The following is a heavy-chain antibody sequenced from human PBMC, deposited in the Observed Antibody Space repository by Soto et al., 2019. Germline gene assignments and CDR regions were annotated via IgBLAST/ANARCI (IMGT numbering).Heavy chain of an antibody. V-gene: IGHV4-31*11. D-gene: IGHD2-8*01. CDR1: GGSFSGYY. J-gene: IGHJ4*02. CDR2: IYYSGST. CDR3: ARVTKNGPYYFDY. Sequence: TLSLTCAGYGGSFSGYYWSWIRQHPGKGLEWIGYIYYSGSTYYNPSLKSRVTISVDTSKNQFSLKLSSVTAADTAVYYCARVTKNGPYYFDYWGQGTLVTVSS.